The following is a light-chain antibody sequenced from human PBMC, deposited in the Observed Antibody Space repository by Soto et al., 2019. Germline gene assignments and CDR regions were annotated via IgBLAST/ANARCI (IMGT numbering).Light chain of an antibody. CDR2: TSS. CDR1: QTISNY. V-gene: IGKV1-39*01. J-gene: IGKJ4*01. CDR3: QQSYTSPLT. Sequence: DIQMAQSPSSLSASVGDRVTITCRAGQTISNYLNWYQQKPGKAPKLLIYTSSTLQSGVPSRFSGSGSGTDFTLTISSLHPEDFATYYCQQSYTSPLTFGGGTKVE.